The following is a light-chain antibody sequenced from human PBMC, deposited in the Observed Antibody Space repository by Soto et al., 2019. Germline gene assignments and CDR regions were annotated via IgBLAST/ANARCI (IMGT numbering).Light chain of an antibody. J-gene: IGLJ3*02. Sequence: QSALTQPASVSGSPGQSITFSCTGTNSDIGAYNYVSWYQQHPGNAPKVLIYGVDNRPSGVSDRFSGSKSGNTASLTISGLQAEDEATYYCSSYTNSSTVVFGGGTKVTVL. V-gene: IGLV2-14*01. CDR2: GVD. CDR1: NSDIGAYNY. CDR3: SSYTNSSTVV.